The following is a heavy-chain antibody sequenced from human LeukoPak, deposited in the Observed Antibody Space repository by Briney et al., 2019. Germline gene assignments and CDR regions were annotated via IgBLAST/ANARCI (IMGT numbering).Heavy chain of an antibody. D-gene: IGHD5-18*01. CDR2: ISGSGGST. CDR3: AKAGIQLWLRFYYYYMDV. Sequence: GGSLRLSCAASGFAFSSYGMSWVRQAPGKGLEWVSAISGSGGSTYYADSVKGRFTISRDNSKNTLYLQMNSLRAEDTAVYYCAKAGIQLWLRFYYYYMDVWGKGTTVTISS. V-gene: IGHV3-23*01. J-gene: IGHJ6*03. CDR1: GFAFSSYG.